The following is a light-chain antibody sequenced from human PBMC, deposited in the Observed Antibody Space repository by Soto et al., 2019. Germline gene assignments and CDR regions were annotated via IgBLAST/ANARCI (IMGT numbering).Light chain of an antibody. CDR2: WAS. CDR3: QQYYNPPWT. CDR1: QRLLYRSNNKNY. J-gene: IGKJ1*01. V-gene: IGKV4-1*01. Sequence: DTVMSQSPASLAVSLGGRATINCKSSQRLLYRSNNKNYLAWYQHNAGQPPKLLIYWASTRDSGVPDRFSGSGSGTDFTLTINNVQAEDVAVYYCQQYYNPPWTFGQGTKVEI.